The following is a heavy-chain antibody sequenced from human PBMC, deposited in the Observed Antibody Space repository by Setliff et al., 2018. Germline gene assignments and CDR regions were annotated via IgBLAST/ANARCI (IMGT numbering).Heavy chain of an antibody. J-gene: IGHJ6*02. CDR2: IQKSGSA. CDR3: ARLSWDGLRYYGLDV. CDR1: GVSISSYY. D-gene: IGHD3-10*01. V-gene: IGHV4-59*01. Sequence: SETLSLTCNVSGVSISSYYWSWIRQPPGKGLECIGYIQKSGSANYNPSLMSRVTISVDTSRNQFSLKMRFVTAADTAVYYCARLSWDGLRYYGLDVWGQGATVTVSS.